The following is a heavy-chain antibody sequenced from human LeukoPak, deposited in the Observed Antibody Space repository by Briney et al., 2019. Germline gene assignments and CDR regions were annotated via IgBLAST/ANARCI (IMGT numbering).Heavy chain of an antibody. CDR1: GFTFRHYT. D-gene: IGHD3-3*01. Sequence: GTSLRLSCAASGFTFRHYTMHWVRQAPGKGLEWVAALSDDGSNKFYADSVKGRFTVSRDNSKNTVYLQMNSLRDEDTAVYYCFFWRYYGMDVWGQGTTVTVSS. CDR2: LSDDGSNK. CDR3: FFWRYYGMDV. V-gene: IGHV3-30*04. J-gene: IGHJ6*02.